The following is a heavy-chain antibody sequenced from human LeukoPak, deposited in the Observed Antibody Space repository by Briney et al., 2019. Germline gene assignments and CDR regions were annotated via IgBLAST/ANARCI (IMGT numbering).Heavy chain of an antibody. CDR3: AANERGYSGYDSS. Sequence: GGSLRLSCAASGFTFSSYGMSWVRQAPGKGLEWVSAISGSGGSTYYADSVKGRFTISRDNSKNTLYLQMNSLRAEDTAVYYCAANERGYSGYDSSWGQGTLVTVSS. CDR1: GFTFSSYG. CDR2: ISGSGGST. J-gene: IGHJ5*02. V-gene: IGHV3-23*01. D-gene: IGHD5-12*01.